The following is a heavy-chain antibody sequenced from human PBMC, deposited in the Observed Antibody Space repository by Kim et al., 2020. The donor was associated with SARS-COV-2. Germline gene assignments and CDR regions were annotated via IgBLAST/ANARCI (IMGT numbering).Heavy chain of an antibody. V-gene: IGHV4-59*08. J-gene: IGHJ5*02. CDR3: ARHRHGSGSYYWFDP. CDR1: GGSISSYY. CDR2: IYYSGST. Sequence: SETLSLTCTVSGGSISSYYWSWIRQPPGKGLEWIGYIYYSGSTNYNPSLKSRVTISVDTSKNQFSLKLSSVTAADTAVYYCARHRHGSGSYYWFDPWGQGTLVTVSS. D-gene: IGHD3-10*01.